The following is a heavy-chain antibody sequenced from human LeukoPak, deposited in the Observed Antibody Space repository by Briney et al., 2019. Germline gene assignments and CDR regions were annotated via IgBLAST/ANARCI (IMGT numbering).Heavy chain of an antibody. V-gene: IGHV3-33*01. CDR2: IWSDGSNI. J-gene: IGHJ4*02. Sequence: PGGSLRLSCVASGFTLRNYVIHWVRQAPGKGLEWVAGIWSDGSNIHYGDPVKGRFTISRDNSKNTAYLQMSRLRAEDTAVYYCARHTDIAPLSSLKYWGQGTLVTVSS. D-gene: IGHD6-13*01. CDR3: ARHTDIAPLSSLKY. CDR1: GFTLRNYV.